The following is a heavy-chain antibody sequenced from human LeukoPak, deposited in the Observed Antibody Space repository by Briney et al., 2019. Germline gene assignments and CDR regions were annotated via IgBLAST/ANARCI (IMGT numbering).Heavy chain of an antibody. J-gene: IGHJ4*02. D-gene: IGHD3-10*01. Sequence: ASVKVSCKASGYTFTSYGISWVRQAPGQGLEWVGWTSAYNGNTNYAQKLQGRVTMATDTSTSTAYMELRSLRSDDTAVYYCARRDAGWFGELSQIDYWGQGTLVTVSS. CDR1: GYTFTSYG. CDR3: ARRDAGWFGELSQIDY. V-gene: IGHV1-18*01. CDR2: TSAYNGNT.